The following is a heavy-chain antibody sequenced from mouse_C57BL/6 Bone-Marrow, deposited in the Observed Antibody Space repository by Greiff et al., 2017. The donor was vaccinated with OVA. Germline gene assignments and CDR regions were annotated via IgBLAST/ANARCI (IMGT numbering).Heavy chain of an antibody. CDR2: IDPSDSYT. CDR1: GYTFTSYW. D-gene: IGHD1-1*01. CDR3: ARDGSSYRDWFAY. Sequence: QVQLKQPGAELVMPGASVKLSCKASGYTFTSYWMHWVKQRPGQGLEWIGEIDPSDSYTNYNQKFKGKSTLTVAKSSSTAYMQLSSLTSEDAAVDYCARDGSSYRDWFAYWGQGTLVTVSA. V-gene: IGHV1-69*01. J-gene: IGHJ3*01.